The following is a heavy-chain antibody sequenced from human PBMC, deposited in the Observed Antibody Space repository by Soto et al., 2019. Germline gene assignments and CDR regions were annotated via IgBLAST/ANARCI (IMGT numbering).Heavy chain of an antibody. Sequence: SETLSLTCTVSGGSISSGGYYWSWIRQHPGKGLEWIGYIYYGGSTYYNPSLKSRVTISVDTSKNQFSLKLSSVAAADTAVYYCARSRADRPYYYDSSGYSYFDYWGQGTLVTVSS. CDR1: GGSISSGGYY. D-gene: IGHD3-22*01. J-gene: IGHJ4*02. CDR3: ARSRADRPYYYDSSGYSYFDY. V-gene: IGHV4-31*03. CDR2: IYYGGST.